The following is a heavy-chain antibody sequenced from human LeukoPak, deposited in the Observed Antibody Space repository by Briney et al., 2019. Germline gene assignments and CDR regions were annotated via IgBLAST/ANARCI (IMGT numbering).Heavy chain of an antibody. J-gene: IGHJ6*04. CDR3: AREGYGIAAAGTKRYYYGMDV. V-gene: IGHV3-74*01. CDR2: INSDGSST. Sequence: PGGSLRLSCAASGFTFSSYWMHWVRQAPGKGLVWVSRINSDGSSTSYADSVKGRFTISRDNAKNTLYLQMNSLRAEDTAVYYCAREGYGIAAAGTKRYYYGMDVWGKGTTVTVSS. CDR1: GFTFSSYW. D-gene: IGHD6-13*01.